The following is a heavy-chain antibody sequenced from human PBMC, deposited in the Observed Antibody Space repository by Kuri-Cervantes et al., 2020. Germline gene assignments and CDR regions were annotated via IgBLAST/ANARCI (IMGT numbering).Heavy chain of an antibody. J-gene: IGHJ5*02. V-gene: IGHV4-34*01. Sequence: SETLSLTCAVYGGSFSSYYWSWIRQPPGKGLEWIGEINHSGSTNYNPSLKSRVTISVDTSKNQFSLKLSSVTAADTAVYYCARTPQAKSLDWLKGVVNVPSLFDPWGQGTLVTVSS. CDR2: INHSGST. D-gene: IGHD3-9*01. CDR3: ARTPQAKSLDWLKGVVNVPSLFDP. CDR1: GGSFSSYY.